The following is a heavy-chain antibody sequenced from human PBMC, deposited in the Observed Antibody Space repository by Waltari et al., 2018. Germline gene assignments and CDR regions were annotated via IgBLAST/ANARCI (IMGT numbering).Heavy chain of an antibody. CDR3: AREDYYDVGRIGANFDY. D-gene: IGHD3-22*01. CDR2: VDRDWMNT. V-gene: IGHV3-30*04. CDR1: GFSLSGFV. J-gene: IGHJ4*02. Sequence: QVQLVESGGGVVQPGRFLRLSCVASGFSLSGFVLRWFRQAPGRWLGWAVVVDRDWMNTDDADSAQGRFITSRDNSKSTVYLQMNSLTTEDTAVYYCAREDYYDVGRIGANFDYWGQGTLVTVSP.